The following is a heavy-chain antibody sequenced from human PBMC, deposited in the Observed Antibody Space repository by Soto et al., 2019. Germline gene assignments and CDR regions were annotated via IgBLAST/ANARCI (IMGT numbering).Heavy chain of an antibody. J-gene: IGHJ1*01. Sequence: ASVKVSCKASGYTFTSYAMHWVRQAPGQRLEWMGWINAGNGNTKYSQKFQGRVTITRDTSASTAYMELSSLRSEGTAVYYCAREGDYGDYNEYFQHWGQGTLVTVSS. D-gene: IGHD4-17*01. V-gene: IGHV1-3*01. CDR2: INAGNGNT. CDR1: GYTFTSYA. CDR3: AREGDYGDYNEYFQH.